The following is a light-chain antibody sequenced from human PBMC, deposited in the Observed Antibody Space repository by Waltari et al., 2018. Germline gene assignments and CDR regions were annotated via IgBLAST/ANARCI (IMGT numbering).Light chain of an antibody. CDR1: PSVSSTY. Sequence: EVVLTQSPGTLSLSPGERATLSCRASPSVSSTYLAWYQQKPGQAPRLLIYAASSRATGIPDRFSGSGSGTAFTLTSSRLEPEDFAVYYCQLYGGSPTLSFGGGTKVEIK. CDR2: AAS. V-gene: IGKV3-20*01. J-gene: IGKJ4*01. CDR3: QLYGGSPTLS.